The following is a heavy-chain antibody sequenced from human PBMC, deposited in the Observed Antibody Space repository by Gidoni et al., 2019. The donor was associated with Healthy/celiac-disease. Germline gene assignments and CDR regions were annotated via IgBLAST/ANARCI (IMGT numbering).Heavy chain of an antibody. CDR1: GFTFSSYA. CDR2: ISYDGSNK. J-gene: IGHJ5*02. Sequence: QVQLVESGGGVVQPGRSLSLSWSASGFTFSSYAMHWVRQAPGKGLEWVAVISYDGSNKYYADSVKGRFTISRDNSKNTLYLQMNSLRAEETAVYYCARDKEGGGSNWFDPWGQGTLVTVSS. V-gene: IGHV3-30-3*01. CDR3: ARDKEGGGSNWFDP. D-gene: IGHD5-12*01.